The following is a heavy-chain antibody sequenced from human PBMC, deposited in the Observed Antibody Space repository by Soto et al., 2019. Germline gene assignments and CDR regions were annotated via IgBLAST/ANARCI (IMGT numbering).Heavy chain of an antibody. CDR2: IYPGDSDA. V-gene: IGHV5-51*01. CDR1: GYSFSTHW. Sequence: GESLKISCKGSGYSFSTHWVGWVRQMPGKGLEWMGIIYPGDSDARYSPSFKGQVTISVDESTTTALLQWSSLKASDTAMYFCARSQFDYVWGTSGYFDSWGQRTLVTVSS. D-gene: IGHD3-16*01. CDR3: ARSQFDYVWGTSGYFDS. J-gene: IGHJ4*02.